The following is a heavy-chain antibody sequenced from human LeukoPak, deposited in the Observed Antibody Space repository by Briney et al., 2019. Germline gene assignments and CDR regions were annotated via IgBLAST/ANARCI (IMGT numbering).Heavy chain of an antibody. J-gene: IGHJ4*02. D-gene: IGHD1-14*01. CDR2: INYSGGA. Sequence: SETLSLTCTVSGGSFSSPTFYWGWIRQPPGKGLEWIGSINYSGGAYNNPSLKSRVIISVDTSKNQFSLKLSSVTAADTAVYYCARDGRFPPEVLPRYFDSWGQGTLVTVSS. CDR1: GGSFSSPTFY. CDR3: ARDGRFPPEVLPRYFDS. V-gene: IGHV4-39*07.